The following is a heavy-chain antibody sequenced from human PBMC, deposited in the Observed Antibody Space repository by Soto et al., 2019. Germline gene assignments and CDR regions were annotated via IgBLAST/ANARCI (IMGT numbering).Heavy chain of an antibody. Sequence: EVQLVESGGGLVQPGRSLRLSCAASGFTFDDYAMHWVRQAPGKGLDWVSGLSWNSGSIGYADSVKGRFTISRDNAKNSLYLQMNSLRDEDTALYYCAKGMSSVGGAFDIWGQGTMVTVSS. D-gene: IGHD3-16*01. CDR3: AKGMSSVGGAFDI. CDR1: GFTFDDYA. V-gene: IGHV3-9*01. CDR2: LSWNSGSI. J-gene: IGHJ3*02.